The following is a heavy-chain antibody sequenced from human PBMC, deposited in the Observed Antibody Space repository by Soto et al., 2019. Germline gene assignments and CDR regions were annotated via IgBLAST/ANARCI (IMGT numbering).Heavy chain of an antibody. CDR1: GFTFSSYW. Sequence: EVQLVESGGGIVQPGGSLRLSCAASGFTFSSYWMHWVRQAPGKGLVWVSRINSDGSRTSYADSAKGRFTISRDNAKNTVYLKRYSLRAEDTAVYYCARGDGDYYDGTGYIGRHWGQGTLVTVSS. CDR3: ARGDGDYYDGTGYIGRH. CDR2: INSDGSRT. V-gene: IGHV3-74*01. J-gene: IGHJ4*02. D-gene: IGHD3-22*01.